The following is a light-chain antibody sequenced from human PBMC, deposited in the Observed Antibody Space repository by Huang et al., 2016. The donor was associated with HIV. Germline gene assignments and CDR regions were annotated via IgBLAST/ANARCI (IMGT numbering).Light chain of an antibody. V-gene: IGKV2-28*01. J-gene: IGKJ2*01. CDR1: QSLLHSNGYNY. Sequence: DIVMTQSPLSLPVTPGEPASISCRSSQSLLHSNGYNYLDWYLQKPGQSPQLLIYLGSTRASGGPDRFSGSGSGTDFTLKISRVEAEDVGVYYCMQALQTPRTFGQGTKLEIK. CDR3: MQALQTPRT. CDR2: LGS.